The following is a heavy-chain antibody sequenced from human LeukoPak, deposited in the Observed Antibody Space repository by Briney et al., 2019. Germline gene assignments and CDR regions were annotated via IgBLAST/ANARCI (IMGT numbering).Heavy chain of an antibody. CDR2: FDPEDGET. V-gene: IGHV1-24*01. CDR3: ATADGGSLIFDY. D-gene: IGHD4-23*01. J-gene: IGHJ4*02. CDR1: GYTLTELS. Sequence: ASVKVSCKVSGYTLTELSMHWVRQAPGKGLEWMGGFDPEDGETIYAQKFQGRVTMTEDTSTDTAYMELSSLRSEDTAVYYCATADGGSLIFDYWGQGTLVTVPS.